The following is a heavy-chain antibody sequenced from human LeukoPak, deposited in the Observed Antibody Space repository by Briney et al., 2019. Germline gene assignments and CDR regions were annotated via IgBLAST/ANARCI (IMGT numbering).Heavy chain of an antibody. J-gene: IGHJ4*02. V-gene: IGHV3-53*01. CDR2: IYSGGGT. Sequence: PGGSLRLSCAASGFTVSSNHMSWVRQAPGKGLEWVSLIYSGGGTYYADSVKGRFTISRDDSKNTLSLQMNSLRAEDTAVYYCARKYCSGGSCYWVDDYWGQGTLVTVSS. CDR3: ARKYCSGGSCYWVDDY. D-gene: IGHD2-15*01. CDR1: GFTVSSNH.